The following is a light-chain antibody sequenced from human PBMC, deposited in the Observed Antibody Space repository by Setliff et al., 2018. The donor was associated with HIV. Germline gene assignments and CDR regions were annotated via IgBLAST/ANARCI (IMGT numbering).Light chain of an antibody. CDR2: EAT. Sequence: ALTQPASVSGSPGQSITIPCTGTSSDVGGYILVSWYQQHPGKAPKLIIYEATNRASGVSNRFSGSKSGNTASLTISGLQAEDEADYYCSSYAITNTLPFGTGTKVTVL. CDR3: SSYAITNTLP. CDR1: SSDVGGYIL. J-gene: IGLJ1*01. V-gene: IGLV2-14*03.